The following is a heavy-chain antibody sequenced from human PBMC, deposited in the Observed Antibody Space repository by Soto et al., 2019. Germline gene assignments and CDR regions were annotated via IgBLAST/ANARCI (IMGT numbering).Heavy chain of an antibody. Sequence: GESLKISCKGSGYSFTSYWIGWVRQMPGKGLEWMGIIYPGDSDTRYSPSFQGQVTISADKSISTAYLQWSSLKASDTAMYYCARQRYYYDSSGYYNGYYYYGMDVWGQGTTVTVSS. CDR1: GYSFTSYW. D-gene: IGHD3-22*01. J-gene: IGHJ6*02. CDR3: ARQRYYYDSSGYYNGYYYYGMDV. V-gene: IGHV5-51*01. CDR2: IYPGDSDT.